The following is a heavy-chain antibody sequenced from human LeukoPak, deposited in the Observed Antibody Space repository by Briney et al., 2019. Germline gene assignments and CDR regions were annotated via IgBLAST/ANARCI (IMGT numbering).Heavy chain of an antibody. CDR2: ISSFSGTI. CDR1: GFDFRSYS. CDR3: VRGQGGAVSY. D-gene: IGHD3-16*01. V-gene: IGHV3-48*01. Sequence: GGSLRLSCAASGFDFRSYSMNWVRQAPGKGLEWVSYISSFSGTIDYADSVKGRFIISRDNAQNSLFLQMNSLRAEDTAVYYCVRGQGGAVSYWGQGTLVTVSS. J-gene: IGHJ4*02.